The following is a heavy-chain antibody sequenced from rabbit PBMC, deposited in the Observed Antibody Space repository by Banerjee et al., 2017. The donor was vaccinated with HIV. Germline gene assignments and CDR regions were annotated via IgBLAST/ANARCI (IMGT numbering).Heavy chain of an antibody. CDR2: INVVTGKA. D-gene: IGHD4-1*01. V-gene: IGHV1S45*01. CDR3: GRDLAGAIGWNFNL. Sequence: QEELEESGGGLVKPEGSLTLTCKASGFSFSDRDVMCWVRQAPGKGLEWIACINVVTGKAVYASWAKGRYTFSKTSSTTVTLQMTSLTGADTATYFCGRDLAGAIGWNFNLWGQGTLVTVS. CDR1: GFSFSDRDV. J-gene: IGHJ4*01.